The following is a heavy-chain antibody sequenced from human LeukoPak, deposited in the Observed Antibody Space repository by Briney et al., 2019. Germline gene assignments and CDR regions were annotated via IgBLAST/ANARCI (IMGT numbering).Heavy chain of an antibody. CDR3: ARKQHLEPSYYYYYYMDV. Sequence: SETLSLTCTVSGGSISSSSYHWGWIRQPPGKGLEWIGSIYYSGSTYYNPSLKSRVTISVDTSKNQFSLKLSSVTAADTAIYYCARKQHLEPSYYYYYYMDVWGRGTTVTVSS. CDR2: IYYSGST. D-gene: IGHD1-1*01. J-gene: IGHJ6*03. CDR1: GGSISSSSYH. V-gene: IGHV4-39*07.